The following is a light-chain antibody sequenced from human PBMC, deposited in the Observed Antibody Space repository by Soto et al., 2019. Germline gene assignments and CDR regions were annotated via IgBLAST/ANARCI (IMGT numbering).Light chain of an antibody. CDR2: GAS. Sequence: EIVLTQSSGTLSLSPGERATLSCRASQSVSSSYLACYQQKPGQAPRLLIYGASSRATGIPDRFSGSGSGTDFTLTISRLEPEDFAVYYCQQYGSSPWTFGQGTKVEIK. V-gene: IGKV3-20*01. CDR3: QQYGSSPWT. CDR1: QSVSSSY. J-gene: IGKJ1*01.